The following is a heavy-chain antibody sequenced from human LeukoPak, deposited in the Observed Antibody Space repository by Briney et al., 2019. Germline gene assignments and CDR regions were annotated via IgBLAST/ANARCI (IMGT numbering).Heavy chain of an antibody. Sequence: PSETLSLTCTVSGGSISSSSYYWGWIRQPPGKGLEWIGSIYYSGSTYYNPSLKSRVTISVDTSKNQFSLKLSSVTAADTAVYYCARPTLGYCSSTSCRDYWGQGTLVTVSS. CDR1: GGSISSSSYY. V-gene: IGHV4-39*01. CDR2: IYYSGST. J-gene: IGHJ4*02. D-gene: IGHD2-2*01. CDR3: ARPTLGYCSSTSCRDY.